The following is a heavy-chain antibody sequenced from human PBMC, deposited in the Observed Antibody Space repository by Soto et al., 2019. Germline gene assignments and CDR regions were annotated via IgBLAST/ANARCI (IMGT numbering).Heavy chain of an antibody. D-gene: IGHD3-16*01. Sequence: PGVSLSLSRSSSGFRFQNAWMSWGLQAPGQGLEWVGRIKSKSDGGKTDYAAPVKGRFTISRDDSKETLYLQMSSLKTDDTAVYYCTTDPSVFGYHSGMDVRAQ. CDR1: GFRFQNAW. V-gene: IGHV3-15*01. J-gene: IGHJ6*02. CDR2: IKSKSDGGKT. CDR3: TTDPSVFGYHSGMDV.